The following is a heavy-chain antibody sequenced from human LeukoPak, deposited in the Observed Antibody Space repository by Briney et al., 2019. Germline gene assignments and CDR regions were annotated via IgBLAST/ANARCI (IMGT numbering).Heavy chain of an antibody. V-gene: IGHV3-48*04. CDR2: ISTRSSTI. CDR3: ASQFWWAAVVGPALDC. J-gene: IGHJ4*02. Sequence: GGSLRLSCAASGFTFSGYSMNWVRQAPGKGLEWVSYISTRSSTIYYADSVRGRFTTSRDNAKNSLSLQMSSLRAEDTAVYYCASQFWWAAVVGPALDCWGQGSLVTVSS. CDR1: GFTFSGYS. D-gene: IGHD2-21*01.